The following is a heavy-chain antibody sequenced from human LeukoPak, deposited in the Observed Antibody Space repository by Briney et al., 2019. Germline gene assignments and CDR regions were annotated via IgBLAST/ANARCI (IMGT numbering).Heavy chain of an antibody. CDR3: ARVTGYDWESSYDY. CDR2: IYHSGST. CDR1: GDSISSSNW. D-gene: IGHD5-12*01. J-gene: IGHJ4*02. V-gene: IGHV4-4*02. Sequence: SETLSLTCSVSGDSISSSNWWNWVRQPPGKGLEWIGQIYHSGSTNYNPSLKSRVTISVDTSKNQFSLKLSSVTAADTAVYYCARVTGYDWESSYDYWGQGTLVTVSS.